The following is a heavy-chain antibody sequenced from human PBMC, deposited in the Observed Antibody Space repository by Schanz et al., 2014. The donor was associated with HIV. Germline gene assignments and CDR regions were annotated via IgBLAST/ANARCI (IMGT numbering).Heavy chain of an antibody. D-gene: IGHD6-13*01. CDR3: AKDKSRHTYSSSSIFDP. Sequence: VQLVESGGGLVQAGGSLRLSCAASGFTFKSYAMSWVRQAPGKGLEWVSAISATGSSTYYADSVKGRFTISRDNSKNTLYLQMNSLRPEDTAVYYCAKDKSRHTYSSSSIFDPWGQGTLVTVSS. J-gene: IGHJ5*02. CDR2: ISATGSST. V-gene: IGHV3-23*04. CDR1: GFTFKSYA.